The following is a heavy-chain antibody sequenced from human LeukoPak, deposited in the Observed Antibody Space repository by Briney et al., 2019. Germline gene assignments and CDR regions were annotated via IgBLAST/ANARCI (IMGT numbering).Heavy chain of an antibody. V-gene: IGHV5-51*01. D-gene: IGHD4-23*01. CDR2: IYPGDSDT. CDR3: ARRVVNNRNWYFDL. Sequence: GESLKISCKGSGYSFTSHWIGWVRQMPGKGLEWMGIIYPGDSDTRYSPSFQGQVTISADKSINTAYLQWSSLKASDTAMYYCARRVVNNRNWYFDLWGRGTLVTVSS. J-gene: IGHJ2*01. CDR1: GYSFTSHW.